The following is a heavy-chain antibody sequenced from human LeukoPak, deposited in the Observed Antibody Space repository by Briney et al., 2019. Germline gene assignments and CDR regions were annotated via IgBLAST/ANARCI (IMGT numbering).Heavy chain of an antibody. CDR2: TYYRSKWFN. Sequence: SQTLSLTCAISGDSVSSNSAAWNWLRQSPSRGLEWLGRTYYRSKWFNDYAVSVKSRITINPDTSKNQFSLQLYSVTPEDTAVYYCARGPGSPDVWGQGTTVTVSS. V-gene: IGHV6-1*01. D-gene: IGHD1-26*01. CDR3: ARGPGSPDV. J-gene: IGHJ6*02. CDR1: GDSVSSNSAA.